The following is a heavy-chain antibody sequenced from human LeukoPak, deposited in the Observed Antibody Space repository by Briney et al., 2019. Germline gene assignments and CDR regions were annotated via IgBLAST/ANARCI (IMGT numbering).Heavy chain of an antibody. Sequence: GGSLRLSCAASGFTFRSYAMHWVRQAPGKGLEWVVFIWYDGSNKYYAESVKGRFTISRDNSKNTLYLQMNSLRPEDTAVYYCARIKTGIAVSSSCDYWGQGTLVTVSS. CDR3: ARIKTGIAVSSSCDY. D-gene: IGHD6-19*01. V-gene: IGHV3-30*02. CDR1: GFTFRSYA. J-gene: IGHJ4*02. CDR2: IWYDGSNK.